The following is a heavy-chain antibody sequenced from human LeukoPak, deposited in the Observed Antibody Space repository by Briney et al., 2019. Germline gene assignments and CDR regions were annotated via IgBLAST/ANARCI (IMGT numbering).Heavy chain of an antibody. CDR3: ARGTYDSSGYIYYYYYYMDV. CDR2: INHSGST. Sequence: SETLSLTCAVYGGSFSGYYWSWLRQPPGKGLEWIGEINHSGSTNYNPSLKSRVTISVDTSKNQFSLKLSSVTAADTAVYYCARGTYDSSGYIYYYYYYMDVWGKGTTVTVSS. D-gene: IGHD3-22*01. V-gene: IGHV4-34*01. CDR1: GGSFSGYY. J-gene: IGHJ6*03.